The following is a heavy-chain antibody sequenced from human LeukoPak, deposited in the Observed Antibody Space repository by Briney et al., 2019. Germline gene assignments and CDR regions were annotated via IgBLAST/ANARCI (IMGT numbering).Heavy chain of an antibody. CDR1: GFTLSSYA. CDR2: ISGSVDII. D-gene: IGHD3-22*01. J-gene: IGHJ3*02. Sequence: VGSLRLSCAASGFTLSSYAMTWVRQAPGKGLEWGSTISGSVDIIYYAESVKGRFTLSRDNPKNTLYLQMNSLRAEDTAVYYCAKGRVGHSPGYYYGNDAFDIWGQGTMVTVSS. CDR3: AKGRVGHSPGYYYGNDAFDI. V-gene: IGHV3-23*01.